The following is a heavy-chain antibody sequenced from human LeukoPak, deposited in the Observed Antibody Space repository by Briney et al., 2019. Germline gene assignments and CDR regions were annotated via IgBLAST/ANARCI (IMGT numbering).Heavy chain of an antibody. CDR2: IYYSGST. CDR1: GGSISSYY. Sequence: SETLPLTCTVSGGSISSYYWSWIRQPPGKGLEWIGYIYYSGSTNYNPSLKSRATISVDTSKNQFSLKLSSVTAADTAVYYCARGVAVAPVYWGQGTLVTVSS. D-gene: IGHD6-19*01. V-gene: IGHV4-59*01. CDR3: ARGVAVAPVY. J-gene: IGHJ4*02.